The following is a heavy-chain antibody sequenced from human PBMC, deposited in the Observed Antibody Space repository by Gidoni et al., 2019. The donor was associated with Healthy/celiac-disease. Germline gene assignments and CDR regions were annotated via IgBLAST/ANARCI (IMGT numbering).Heavy chain of an antibody. Sequence: QLQLQESGPGLVKPSETLSLTCTVSVGSISSSSYYWGWIRQPPGKGLEWIGTIYYSGSTYYNPSLKSRFTISVDTSKNQFSLKLSSVTAADTAVYYCARGWRGWVLYYFDYWGQGTLVTVSS. CDR1: VGSISSSSYY. D-gene: IGHD6-19*01. CDR2: IYYSGST. CDR3: ARGWRGWVLYYFDY. V-gene: IGHV4-39*01. J-gene: IGHJ4*02.